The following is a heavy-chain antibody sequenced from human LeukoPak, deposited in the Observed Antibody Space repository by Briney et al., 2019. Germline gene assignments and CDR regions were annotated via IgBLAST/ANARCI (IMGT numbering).Heavy chain of an antibody. V-gene: IGHV4-59*01. D-gene: IGHD3-16*01. J-gene: IGHJ4*02. Sequence: SETLSLTCTVSGGSISSYYWSWIRQPAGKGLEWIGYIYYTGTTNYNPSLKSRVTMSVDTSKNQFSLRLTSVIAADTAVYYCARYDWAKYFDYWGQGTLVTVSS. CDR1: GGSISSYY. CDR2: IYYTGTT. CDR3: ARYDWAKYFDY.